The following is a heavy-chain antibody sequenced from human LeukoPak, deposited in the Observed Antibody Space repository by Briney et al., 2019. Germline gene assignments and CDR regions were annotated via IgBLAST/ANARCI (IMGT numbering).Heavy chain of an antibody. Sequence: RGSLRLSCAASGLTFSSFWMHWVRRAPGKGLEWVSRINSDGSTTTYADSVKGRLTISRDNAKNTLYLQMNSLRAEDTAVYYCARGYYSASRIDYWGQGALVTISS. J-gene: IGHJ4*02. CDR2: INSDGSTT. V-gene: IGHV3-74*01. D-gene: IGHD2-2*01. CDR3: ARGYYSASRIDY. CDR1: GLTFSSFW.